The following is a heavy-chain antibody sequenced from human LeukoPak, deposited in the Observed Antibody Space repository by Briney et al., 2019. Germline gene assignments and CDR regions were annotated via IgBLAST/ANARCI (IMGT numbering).Heavy chain of an antibody. CDR3: ARDTTLDEGSSRYGFDY. J-gene: IGHJ4*02. CDR2: VYNGGT. Sequence: PSETLSLNCSVSGGSFSRYSWNWIRQPPGKRLEWIAYVYNGGTNYNPSLKSRVTMSVDTSKKRFSLTLTSVNAADTAVYYCARDTTLDEGSSRYGFDYWGQGTLVTVSS. CDR1: GGSFSRYS. D-gene: IGHD6-13*01. V-gene: IGHV4-59*01.